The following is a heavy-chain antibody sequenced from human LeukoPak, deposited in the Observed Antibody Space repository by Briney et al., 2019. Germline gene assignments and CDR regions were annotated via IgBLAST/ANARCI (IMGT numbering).Heavy chain of an antibody. CDR3: ARWSVAGTGLFDY. J-gene: IGHJ4*02. D-gene: IGHD6-19*01. V-gene: IGHV4-39*01. CDR2: IYYSGST. CDR1: GGFISSSSYY. Sequence: SETLSLTCTASGGFISSSSYYWGWIRQPPGKGLEWIGSIYYSGSTYYNPSLKSRVTISVDTSKNQFSLKLSSVTAADTAVYYCARWSVAGTGLFDYWGQGTLVTVSS.